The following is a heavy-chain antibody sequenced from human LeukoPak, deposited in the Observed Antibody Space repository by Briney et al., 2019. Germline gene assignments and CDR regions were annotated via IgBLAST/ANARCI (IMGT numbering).Heavy chain of an antibody. CDR3: AKDTTYYYDSSGYDGFDI. V-gene: IGHV3-9*01. D-gene: IGHD3-22*01. CDR2: ITWNSDTI. J-gene: IGHJ3*02. CDR1: GFTCDDYA. Sequence: PGGSLRLSCAASGFTCDDYAMHWVRQAPGKGLEWVSGITWNSDTIDYADSVKGRFTISRDNAKNSLYLQMNSLRAEDTALYYCAKDTTYYYDSSGYDGFDIWGQGTMVTVSS.